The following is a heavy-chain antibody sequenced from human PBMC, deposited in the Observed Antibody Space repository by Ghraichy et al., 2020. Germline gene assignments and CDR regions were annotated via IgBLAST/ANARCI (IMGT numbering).Heavy chain of an antibody. CDR3: AKGGSYCSGGSCSGEPGMDV. J-gene: IGHJ6*02. CDR2: ISGSGGST. Sequence: GGSLRLSCAASGFTFSSYAMSWVRQAPGKGLEWVSAISGSGGSTYYADSVKGRFTISRDNSKNTLYLQMNSLRAEDTAVYYCAKGGSYCSGGSCSGEPGMDVWGQGTTVTVSS. V-gene: IGHV3-23*01. D-gene: IGHD2-15*01. CDR1: GFTFSSYA.